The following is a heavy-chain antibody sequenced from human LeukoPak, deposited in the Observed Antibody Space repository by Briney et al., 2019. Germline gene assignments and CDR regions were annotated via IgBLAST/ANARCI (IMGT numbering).Heavy chain of an antibody. Sequence: PGGSLRLSCAASGFTFSNYAMHWVRQAPGKGLEWVAVISFDGSNKYYADSVKGRFTISRDNSKNTLFLQMNSLRAEDTAVYYCARGAPELGRYYHFDYWGQGTLVTVSS. CDR2: ISFDGSNK. J-gene: IGHJ4*02. CDR3: ARGAPELGRYYHFDY. V-gene: IGHV3-30-3*01. D-gene: IGHD3-10*01. CDR1: GFTFSNYA.